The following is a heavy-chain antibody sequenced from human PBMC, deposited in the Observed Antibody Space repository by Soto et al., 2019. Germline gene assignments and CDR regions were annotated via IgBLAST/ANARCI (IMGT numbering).Heavy chain of an antibody. CDR2: IYYSGST. J-gene: IGHJ4*02. V-gene: IGHV4-59*01. CDR1: GGSISSYY. CDR3: ARDNGYSYGYTLDH. Sequence: QVQLQESGPGLVKPSETLSLTCTVSGGSISSYYWSWIRQPPGKGLEWIGYIYYSGSTNYNPSLKSRVTISVDTSKNQFSLKLSSVTAADTDVYYGARDNGYSYGYTLDHWGQGTLVTVSS. D-gene: IGHD5-18*01.